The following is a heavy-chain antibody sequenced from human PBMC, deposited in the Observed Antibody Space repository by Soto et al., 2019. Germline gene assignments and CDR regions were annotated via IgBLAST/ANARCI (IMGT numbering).Heavy chain of an antibody. CDR2: ISSSSYI. CDR1: GFTFSSYS. D-gene: IGHD3-22*01. Sequence: GGSLRLSCAASGFTFSSYSMNWVRQAPGKGLEWVSSISSSSYIYYADSVKGRFTISRDNAKNSLYLQMNSLRAEDTAVYYCARDPGGYYDSSGYFDYWGQGTLVTVSS. V-gene: IGHV3-21*01. J-gene: IGHJ4*02. CDR3: ARDPGGYYDSSGYFDY.